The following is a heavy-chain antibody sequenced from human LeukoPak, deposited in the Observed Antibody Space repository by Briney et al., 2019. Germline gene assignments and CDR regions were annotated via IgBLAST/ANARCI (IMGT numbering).Heavy chain of an antibody. CDR3: ARQNNYYDNSGYTRRPTWFDP. CDR2: INHSGST. V-gene: IGHV4-34*01. J-gene: IGHJ5*02. D-gene: IGHD3-22*01. CDR1: GGSFSGYY. Sequence: SETLSLTCAVYGGSFSGYYWSWIRQPPGKGLEWIGEINHSGSTNYNPSLKSRVTISVDTSKNQFSLKLSSVTAADTAVYYCARQNNYYDNSGYTRRPTWFDPWGQGTLVTVSS.